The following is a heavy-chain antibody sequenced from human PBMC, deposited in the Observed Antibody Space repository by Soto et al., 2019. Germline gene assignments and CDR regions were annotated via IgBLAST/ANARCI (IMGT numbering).Heavy chain of an antibody. V-gene: IGHV2-5*02. CDR3: AHRPRYSYGYYFDY. D-gene: IGHD5-18*01. CDR2: IYWDDDK. CDR1: GFSLSTSGVG. J-gene: IGHJ4*02. Sequence: QITLKESGPTLVKPTQTLTLTCTFSGFSLSTSGVGVGWIRQPPGKALEWLALIYWDDDKRYSPSLKSRHNIPKDHSKNQVVLTMTNMDPVDTATYYCAHRPRYSYGYYFDYWGQGTLVTVSS.